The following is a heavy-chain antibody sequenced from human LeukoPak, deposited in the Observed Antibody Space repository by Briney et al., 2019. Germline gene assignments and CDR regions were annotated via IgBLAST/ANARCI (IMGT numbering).Heavy chain of an antibody. Sequence: GGSLRLSCAASGFTFSSHAMSWVRQAPGKGLEWVSGVSGSAGSTYYADSVKGRFTISRDNSKNTLYLQMNSLRAEDTAVYYCAKRYCGGGSCYSALDYWGQGTLVTVSS. V-gene: IGHV3-23*01. J-gene: IGHJ4*02. CDR2: VSGSAGST. CDR3: AKRYCGGGSCYSALDY. D-gene: IGHD2-15*01. CDR1: GFTFSSHA.